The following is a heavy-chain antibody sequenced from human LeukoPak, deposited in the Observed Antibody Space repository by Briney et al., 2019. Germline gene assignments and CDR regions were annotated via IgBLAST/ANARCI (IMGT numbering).Heavy chain of an antibody. J-gene: IGHJ4*02. Sequence: ASVKVSCKTSGYTFTSYAIIWVRQAPGQGLEWMGWINPNSGGTNYAQKFQGRVTMTRDTSISTAYMELSRLRSDDTAVYYCARDGVVPAAVFDYWGQGTLVTVSS. V-gene: IGHV1-2*02. CDR3: ARDGVVPAAVFDY. CDR1: GYTFTSYA. CDR2: INPNSGGT. D-gene: IGHD2-2*01.